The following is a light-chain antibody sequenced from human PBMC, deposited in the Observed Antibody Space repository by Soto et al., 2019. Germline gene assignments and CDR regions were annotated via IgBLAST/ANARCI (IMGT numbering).Light chain of an antibody. V-gene: IGKV3-20*01. CDR1: QNVGSNY. CDR3: QQYGSSPPYT. CDR2: AAS. Sequence: EIVLTQSPGTLSLSPGERATLSCRASQNVGSNYVAWYQQKPGQAPRLLIFAASGRVTGIPDRFSGSGSGTDFTLTITRLEPEDFALYFCQQYGSSPPYTFGQGTTLEIK. J-gene: IGKJ2*01.